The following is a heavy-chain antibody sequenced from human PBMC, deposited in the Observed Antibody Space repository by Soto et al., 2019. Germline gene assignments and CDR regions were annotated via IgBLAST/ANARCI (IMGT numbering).Heavy chain of an antibody. CDR2: IYYSGST. V-gene: IGHV4-39*01. Sequence: SETLSLTCTVSGGSISSSSYYWGWIRQPPGKGLEWIGSIYYSGSTYYNPSLKSRVTISVDTSKNQFSLKLSSVTAADTAVYYCARQSIAARLGWYFDLWGRGTLVTVSS. J-gene: IGHJ2*01. CDR1: GGSISSSSYY. CDR3: ARQSIAARLGWYFDL. D-gene: IGHD6-6*01.